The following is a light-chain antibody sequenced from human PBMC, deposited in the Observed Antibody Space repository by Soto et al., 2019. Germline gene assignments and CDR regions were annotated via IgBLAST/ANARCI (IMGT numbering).Light chain of an antibody. CDR2: DTS. CDR3: QQYGGSPRLT. Sequence: EIVLTQSPGTLSLSPGERATLSCRASQTISSSYLTWYQQKPGQAPRLLIYDTSSRATGIPDRFSGSGSGKDFTLTISRLEPEDFAVYYCQQYGGSPRLTFGGGTKVEIK. V-gene: IGKV3-20*01. CDR1: QTISSSY. J-gene: IGKJ4*01.